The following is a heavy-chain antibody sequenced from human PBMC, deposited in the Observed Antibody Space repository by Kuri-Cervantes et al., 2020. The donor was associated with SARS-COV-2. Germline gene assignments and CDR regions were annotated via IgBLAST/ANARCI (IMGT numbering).Heavy chain of an antibody. CDR1: GFTFSNYA. J-gene: IGHJ4*02. CDR3: ARGSYGGNSDFDY. CDR2: IWWDGSEE. D-gene: IGHD4-23*01. V-gene: IGHV3-33*01. Sequence: GESLKISCEASGFTFSNYAMHWVRQAPGKGLEWVAVIWWDGSEEYYLDSVKGRFTISKDNSKNMLFLEINNLRVEDAAVYFCARGSYGGNSDFDYWGQGTPGTVSS.